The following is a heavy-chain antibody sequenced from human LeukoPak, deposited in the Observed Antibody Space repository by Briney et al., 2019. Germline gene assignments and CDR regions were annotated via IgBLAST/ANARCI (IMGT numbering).Heavy chain of an antibody. CDR3: ARHPAFPPRAFDI. V-gene: IGHV4-59*08. Sequence: SETLSLTCTVSGGSISSYYWSWIRQPPWKGLEWIGYIYYSGSTNYNPSLKSRVTISVDTSKNQFSLKLSSVTAADTAVYYCARHPAFPPRAFDIWGQGTMVTVSS. CDR2: IYYSGST. CDR1: GGSISSYY. J-gene: IGHJ3*02. D-gene: IGHD6-25*01.